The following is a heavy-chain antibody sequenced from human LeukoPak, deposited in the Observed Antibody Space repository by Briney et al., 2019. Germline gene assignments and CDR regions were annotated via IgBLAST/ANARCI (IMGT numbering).Heavy chain of an antibody. Sequence: NPSETLSLTCTVSGYSISSGYYWGWIRQPPGKGLEWIGSIYHTGSTNYNPSLKSRVTISVDTSKNQFSLKLNSVTAADTAVYYCARGRKGFGYNINWYQRHWFDPWGQGTLVTVSS. D-gene: IGHD6-13*01. J-gene: IGHJ5*02. CDR2: IYHTGST. CDR3: ARGRKGFGYNINWYQRHWFDP. CDR1: GYSISSGYY. V-gene: IGHV4-38-2*02.